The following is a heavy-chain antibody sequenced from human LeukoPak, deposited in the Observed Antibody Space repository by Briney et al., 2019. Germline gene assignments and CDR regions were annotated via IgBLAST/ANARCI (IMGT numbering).Heavy chain of an antibody. Sequence: SETLSLTCTVSGGSISSSSYYWGWIRQPPGKGLEWIGTIHYRGNTYYNPSLKSRVAISVDTSKNQFSLKLTSVTAADTAMYYCARPVGSSWYHEVLFGRDYWGQGTLVTVSS. CDR1: GGSISSSSYY. D-gene: IGHD6-13*01. CDR2: IHYRGNT. CDR3: ARPVGSSWYHEVLFGRDY. V-gene: IGHV4-39*01. J-gene: IGHJ4*02.